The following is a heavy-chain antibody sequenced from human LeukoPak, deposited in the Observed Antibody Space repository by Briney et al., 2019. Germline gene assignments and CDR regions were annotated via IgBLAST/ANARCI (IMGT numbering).Heavy chain of an antibody. V-gene: IGHV1-24*01. CDR1: GYTLTELS. CDR2: FDPEDGET. J-gene: IGHJ4*02. D-gene: IGHD5-24*01. CDR3: ATPLEMATTSFDY. Sequence: ASVKVSCKVSGYTLTELSMHWVRQAPGKGLEWMGGFDPEDGETIYAQKFQGRVTTTEDTSTDTAYMELSSLRSEDTAVYYCATPLEMATTSFDYWGQGTLVTVSS.